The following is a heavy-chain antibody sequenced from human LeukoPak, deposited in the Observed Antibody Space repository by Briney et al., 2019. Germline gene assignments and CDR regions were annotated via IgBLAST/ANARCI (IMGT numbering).Heavy chain of an antibody. Sequence: GESLKISCKGSGYSFTSYWIGWVRQMPGKGLEWMGIIYPGDSDTRYSPSFQGQVTISADKSISTAYLQWSSLKASDTAMYYCARHQRYYDFWSGYSNRYGMDVWDQGTTVTVSS. V-gene: IGHV5-51*01. CDR3: ARHQRYYDFWSGYSNRYGMDV. CDR2: IYPGDSDT. D-gene: IGHD3-3*01. J-gene: IGHJ6*02. CDR1: GYSFTSYW.